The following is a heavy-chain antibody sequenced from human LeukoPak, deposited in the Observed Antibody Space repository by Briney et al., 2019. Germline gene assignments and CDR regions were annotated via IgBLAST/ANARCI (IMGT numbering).Heavy chain of an antibody. CDR1: GGSISSYY. CDR2: VFHSGYS. J-gene: IGHJ6*03. Sequence: PSETLSLTCTVSGGSISSYYWSWVRQSPGKGLEWIGYVFHSGYSNYNPSLKSRVTISVDRSKNQFSLKLSSVTAADTAVYYCARTVVTPPPGYMDVWGKGTTVTVSS. CDR3: ARTVVTPPPGYMDV. V-gene: IGHV4-59*12. D-gene: IGHD4-23*01.